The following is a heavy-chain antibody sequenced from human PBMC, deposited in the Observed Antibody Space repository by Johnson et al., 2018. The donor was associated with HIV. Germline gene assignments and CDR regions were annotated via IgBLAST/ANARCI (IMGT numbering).Heavy chain of an antibody. CDR2: IRYDGSNK. CDR1: GFNFSNYG. Sequence: QVQLVESGGGVVQPGVSLRLSCAASGFNFSNYGIHWVRQAPGKGLEWVAFIRYDGSNKYYADSMKGRFTISRDNSKNTLYMQMNSLRAEDTAVYYCAKASGNGYYVDAFDIWGQGTRVTVSS. D-gene: IGHD3-3*01. CDR3: AKASGNGYYVDAFDI. V-gene: IGHV3-30*02. J-gene: IGHJ3*02.